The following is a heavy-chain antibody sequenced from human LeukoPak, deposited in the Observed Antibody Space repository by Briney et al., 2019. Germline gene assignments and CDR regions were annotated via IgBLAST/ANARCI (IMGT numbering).Heavy chain of an antibody. CDR1: GGTFSSYA. CDR2: IIPIFGTA. V-gene: IGHV1-69*13. D-gene: IGHD6-19*01. J-gene: IGHJ4*02. Sequence: RASVKISCKASGGTFSSYAISWVRQAPGQGLEWMGGIIPIFGTANYAQKFQGRVTITADESTSTAYMELSSLRSEDTAVYYCARGSGWDPWDYWGQGTLVTVSS. CDR3: ARGSGWDPWDY.